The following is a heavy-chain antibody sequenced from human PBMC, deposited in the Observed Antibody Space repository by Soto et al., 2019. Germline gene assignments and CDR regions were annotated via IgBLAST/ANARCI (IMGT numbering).Heavy chain of an antibody. CDR2: ISGSGGST. Sequence: EVQLLESGGGLLKPGGPLSLPFPALGLTFGPYALNWFPRAQGLGQGWVLGISGSGGSTHYADAVKGRFTISRDNSKNTLYLQMDSLRAEDTAVYYCAKQSPYSYSWYDIDYWGQGTLVIVST. CDR3: AKQSPYSYSWYDIDY. V-gene: IGHV3-23*01. D-gene: IGHD6-13*01. CDR1: GLTFGPYA. J-gene: IGHJ4*02.